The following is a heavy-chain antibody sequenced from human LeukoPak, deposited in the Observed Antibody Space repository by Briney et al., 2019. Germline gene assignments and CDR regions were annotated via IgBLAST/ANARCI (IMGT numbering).Heavy chain of an antibody. CDR3: ARGGPSAFDI. CDR2: INPNRSDT. D-gene: IGHD3-16*01. V-gene: IGHV1-2*04. CDR1: GYTFTGYY. Sequence: ASVKVSCKASGYTFTGYYIHWVRQAPGQGLEWMGWINPNRSDTKYAQKLQGWLTMTRDTSITTAYMELSRLKSDDTAVYYCARGGPSAFDIWGRGTMVTVSS. J-gene: IGHJ3*02.